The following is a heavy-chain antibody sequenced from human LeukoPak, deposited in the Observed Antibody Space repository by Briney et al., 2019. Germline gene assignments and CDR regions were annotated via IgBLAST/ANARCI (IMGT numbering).Heavy chain of an antibody. CDR3: VRAVTRTGGFDP. CDR2: IYYSGST. CDR1: GGSVSSGSYY. Sequence: SETLSLTCTVSGGSVSSGSYYWSWIRQPPGKGLEWIGYIYYSGSTNYNPSLKSRVTISVDTSKNQFSLKLSSVTAADTAVYYCVRAVTRTGGFDPWGQGTLVTVSS. J-gene: IGHJ5*02. V-gene: IGHV4-61*01. D-gene: IGHD4-17*01.